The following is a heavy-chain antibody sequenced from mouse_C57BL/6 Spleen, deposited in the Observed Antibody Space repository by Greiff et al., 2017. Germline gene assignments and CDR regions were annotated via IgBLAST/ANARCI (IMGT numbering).Heavy chain of an antibody. CDR1: GYTFTSYW. V-gene: IGHV1-59*01. J-gene: IGHJ4*01. D-gene: IGHD1-1*01. Sequence: QVQLQQPGAELVRPGTSVKLSCKASGYTFTSYWMHWVKQRPGQGLEWIGVIDPSDSYTNYNQKFKGKATFTVDTSSSTAYMQLSSLTSEDSAVYYCARGRYGSSYDYYAMDYWGQGTSVTVSS. CDR3: ARGRYGSSYDYYAMDY. CDR2: IDPSDSYT.